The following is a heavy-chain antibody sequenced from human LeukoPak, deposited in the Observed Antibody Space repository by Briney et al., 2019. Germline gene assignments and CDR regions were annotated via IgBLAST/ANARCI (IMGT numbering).Heavy chain of an antibody. D-gene: IGHD6-19*01. Sequence: GGSLRLSCAASGFTFSSYSMNWVRQAPGKGLEWVSSISSSSSYIYYADSVKGRFTISRDNAKNSLYLQMNSLRAEDTAAYYCARDSRQWLVRDYWGQGTLVTVSS. CDR3: ARDSRQWLVRDY. V-gene: IGHV3-21*01. CDR2: ISSSSSYI. J-gene: IGHJ4*02. CDR1: GFTFSSYS.